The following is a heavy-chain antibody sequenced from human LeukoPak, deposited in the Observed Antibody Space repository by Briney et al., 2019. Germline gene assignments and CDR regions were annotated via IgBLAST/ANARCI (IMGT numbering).Heavy chain of an antibody. CDR3: ASLAAAGTRIFDY. CDR2: INHSGST. J-gene: IGHJ4*02. V-gene: IGHV4-34*01. Sequence: SETLSLTCAVYGGSFSGYYWSWIRQPPGKGLEWIGEINHSGSTNYTPSLKSRVTISVATSKNQFSLKLSSVTAADTAVYYCASLAAAGTRIFDYWGQGTLVTVSS. D-gene: IGHD6-13*01. CDR1: GGSFSGYY.